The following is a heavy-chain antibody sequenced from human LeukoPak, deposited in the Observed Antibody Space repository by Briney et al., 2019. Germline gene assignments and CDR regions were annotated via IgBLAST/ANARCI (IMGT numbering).Heavy chain of an antibody. CDR1: GFTFFNYV. CDR3: AESPGGY. J-gene: IGHJ4*02. V-gene: IGHV3-23*01. D-gene: IGHD3-16*01. CDR2: IYSSCVGT. Sequence: GGSLTLSCVTSGFTFFNYVMTWLPQAPEKGFEWVSSIYSSCVGTQFAESVKGRFTISSDNSKYAPYLQMNILEGEETAVDYCAESPGGYWGQGTLVTVSS.